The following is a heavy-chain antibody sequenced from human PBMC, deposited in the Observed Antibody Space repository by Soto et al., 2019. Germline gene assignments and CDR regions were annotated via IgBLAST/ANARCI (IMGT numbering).Heavy chain of an antibody. CDR2: IYHSGST. CDR1: GGSISSSNW. V-gene: IGHV4-4*02. CDR3: ARLVLSAYDFWNEYLSDV. D-gene: IGHD3-3*01. Sequence: SETLSLTCAVSGGSISSSNWWSWVRQPPGKGLEWIGEIYHSGSTNYNPSLKSRVTISVDKSKNQFSLKLSSVTAADTAVYYCARLVLSAYDFWNEYLSDVWGQGSLVTGSS. J-gene: IGHJ4*02.